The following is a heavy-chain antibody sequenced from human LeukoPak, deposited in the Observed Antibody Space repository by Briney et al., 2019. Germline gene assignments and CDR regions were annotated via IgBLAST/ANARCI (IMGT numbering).Heavy chain of an antibody. CDR2: FDPEDGET. CDR1: GYTLTELS. D-gene: IGHD4-17*01. Sequence: ASVTVSCKVSGYTLTELSMHWVRQAPGKGLEWLGGFDPEDGETIYAQKFQGRVTMTEDTSTDTAYMELSSLRSEDTAVYYCATESATVTTIDYYGMDVWGQGTTVTVSS. V-gene: IGHV1-24*01. J-gene: IGHJ6*02. CDR3: ATESATVTTIDYYGMDV.